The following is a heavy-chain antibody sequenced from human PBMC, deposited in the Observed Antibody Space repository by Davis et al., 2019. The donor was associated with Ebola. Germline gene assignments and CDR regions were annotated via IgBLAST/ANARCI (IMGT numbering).Heavy chain of an antibody. J-gene: IGHJ4*02. CDR2: IRFDGSEK. D-gene: IGHD4-17*01. CDR1: GFTFSTFG. CDR3: ARGGTTVTTPLDY. Sequence: PGGSLRLSCSASGFTFSTFGMLWVRQAPGKGLEWVAFIRFDGSEKYYADSVKGRFTISRENSKATLDLQMNSLRAEDTAVYYCARGGTTVTTPLDYWGQGTLVTVSS. V-gene: IGHV3-30*02.